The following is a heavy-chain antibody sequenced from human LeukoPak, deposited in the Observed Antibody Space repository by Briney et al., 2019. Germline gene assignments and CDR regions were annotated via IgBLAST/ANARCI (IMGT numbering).Heavy chain of an antibody. J-gene: IGHJ4*02. CDR3: ARDFQVYYGSGSYGSYYFDY. Sequence: SVKVSCKASGYTFNTYGISWVRQAPGQGLEWMGGIIPIFGTANYAQKFQGRVTITADESTSTAYMELSSLRSEDTAVYYCARDFQVYYGSGSYGSYYFDYWGQGTLVTVSS. CDR2: IIPIFGTA. V-gene: IGHV1-69*13. CDR1: GYTFNTYG. D-gene: IGHD3-10*01.